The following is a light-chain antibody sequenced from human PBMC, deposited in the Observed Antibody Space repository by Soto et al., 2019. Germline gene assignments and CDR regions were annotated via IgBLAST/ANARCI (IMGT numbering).Light chain of an antibody. Sequence: QSALTQPRSVSGSPGQSVTISCTGTSSDVGGYNYVSWYQQHPGKAPKLMIYDVSKRPSGVPDRFSGSKSGNTASLTISGLQAEDEADYYCCSYEGSEPWVFGGGTKLTVL. V-gene: IGLV2-11*01. CDR3: CSYEGSEPWV. J-gene: IGLJ3*02. CDR2: DVS. CDR1: SSDVGGYNY.